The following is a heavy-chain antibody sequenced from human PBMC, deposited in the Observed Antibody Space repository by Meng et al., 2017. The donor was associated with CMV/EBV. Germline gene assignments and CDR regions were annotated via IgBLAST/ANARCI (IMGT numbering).Heavy chain of an antibody. J-gene: IGHJ6*02. V-gene: IGHV4-34*01. Sequence: SETLSPTCAVYGGSFSGYYWSWIRQLPGKGLEWSGEINHSGSTNYNPSLKSRVTISVDTSKNQFSLKLSSVAAADTAVYYCAKLPAPMDVWGQGTTVTVSS. CDR2: INHSGST. CDR3: AKLPAPMDV. CDR1: GGSFSGYY.